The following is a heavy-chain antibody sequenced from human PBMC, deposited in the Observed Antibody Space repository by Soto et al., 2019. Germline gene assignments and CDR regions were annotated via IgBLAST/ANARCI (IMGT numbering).Heavy chain of an antibody. D-gene: IGHD6-13*01. J-gene: IGHJ3*02. CDR1: GYSFTSYW. Sequence: GEALKISCKGSGYSFTSYWIGWVRQMPGKGLEWMGIIYPGDSDTRYSPSFQGQVTISADKSISTAYLQWSSLKASDTAMYYCERPRHPAAAYAFDIWRQGTMVTVSS. CDR3: ERPRHPAAAYAFDI. V-gene: IGHV5-51*01. CDR2: IYPGDSDT.